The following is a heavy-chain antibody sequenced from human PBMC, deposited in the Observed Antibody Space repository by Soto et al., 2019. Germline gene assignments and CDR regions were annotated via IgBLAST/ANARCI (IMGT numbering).Heavy chain of an antibody. V-gene: IGHV3-48*02. D-gene: IGHD1-26*01. J-gene: IGHJ4*02. CDR2: ISSLSSPR. CDR1: GFTFSGYS. CDR3: AREDILGARSFDY. Sequence: VGSLRLSCAASGFTFSGYSMNWVRQAPRKGLEWISYISSLSSPRYYAESVEGRFIISRDNAKNSLYLQMNSLRDEDTAVYFCAREDILGARSFDYWGQGALVTVSS.